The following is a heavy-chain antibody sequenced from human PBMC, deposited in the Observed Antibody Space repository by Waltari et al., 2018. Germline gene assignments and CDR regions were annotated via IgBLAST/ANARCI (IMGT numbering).Heavy chain of an antibody. CDR2: MKQDGSEK. D-gene: IGHD1-26*01. CDR1: GFTFSSYW. V-gene: IGHV3-7*01. Sequence: EVQLVESGGGLVQPGGSLRLSCVASGFTFSSYWMSWVRQAPGKGLEWVANMKQDGSEKYYVDSVKGRFTISRDNAKNSLYLQMNSLRAEDTAVYYCARTISGTYINYWGQGTLVTVSS. J-gene: IGHJ4*02. CDR3: ARTISGTYINY.